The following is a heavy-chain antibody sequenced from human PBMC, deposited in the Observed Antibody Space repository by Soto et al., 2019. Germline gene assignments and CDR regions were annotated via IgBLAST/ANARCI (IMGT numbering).Heavy chain of an antibody. CDR2: INSDGSST. Sequence: LRLSCAASGFTFSSYWMHWVRQAPGKGLVWVSRINSDGSSTSYADSVKGRFTISRDNAKNTLYLQMNSLRAEDTAVYYCASLSVGATDFDYWGQGTLVTVSS. J-gene: IGHJ4*02. CDR3: ASLSVGATDFDY. V-gene: IGHV3-74*01. D-gene: IGHD1-26*01. CDR1: GFTFSSYW.